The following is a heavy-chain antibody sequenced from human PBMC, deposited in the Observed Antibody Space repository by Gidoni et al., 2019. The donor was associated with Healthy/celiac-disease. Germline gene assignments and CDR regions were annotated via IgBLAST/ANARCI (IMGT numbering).Heavy chain of an antibody. J-gene: IGHJ4*02. V-gene: IGHV3-23*01. CDR3: AKGYQREFDY. CDR2: ISGSGGST. Sequence: EVQLLESGGGLVPPGVSLRLSCAASGFTFSSYAMSWVSQAPGKGLEWVSAISGSGGSTYYADSVKGRFTISRDNSKNTLYLQMNSLRAEDTAVYYCAKGYQREFDYWGQGTLVTVSS. CDR1: GFTFSSYA. D-gene: IGHD3-16*02.